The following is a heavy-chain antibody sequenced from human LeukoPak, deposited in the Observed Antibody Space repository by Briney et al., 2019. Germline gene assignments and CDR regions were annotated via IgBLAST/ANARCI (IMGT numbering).Heavy chain of an antibody. V-gene: IGHV3-23*01. CDR3: ALGKNFGYHYFDF. D-gene: IGHD2-2*03. Sequence: GGSLRLSCAASGFTFSSYAMSWVRQAPGKGLDWVSAISGSGGSTYYADSVKGRFTISRDNSKNTLFLQMSSLRPEDTAVYYCALGKNFGYHYFDFWGQGALVTVSS. CDR1: GFTFSSYA. CDR2: ISGSGGST. J-gene: IGHJ4*02.